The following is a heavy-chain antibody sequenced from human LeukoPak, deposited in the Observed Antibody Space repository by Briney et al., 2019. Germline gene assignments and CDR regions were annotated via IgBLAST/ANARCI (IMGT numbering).Heavy chain of an antibody. D-gene: IGHD3-16*01. CDR2: IYYSGGT. Sequence: GSLRLSCAASGFTFSSYSMNWVRQAPGKGLEWIGYIYYSGGTYYNPSLKSRVTISVDTSKNQFSLKLSSVTAADTAVYYCASPYGGHDAFDIWGQGTMVTVSS. V-gene: IGHV4-59*06. J-gene: IGHJ3*02. CDR1: GFTFSSYS. CDR3: ASPYGGHDAFDI.